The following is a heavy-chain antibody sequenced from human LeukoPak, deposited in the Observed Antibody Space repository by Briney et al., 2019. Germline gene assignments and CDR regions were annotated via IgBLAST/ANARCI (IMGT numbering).Heavy chain of an antibody. Sequence: PGGSLRLSCAASAFTFSIYAMSWVRQAPGKGLEWVSAISGSGSSTYYADSVKGRFTISRDNSKNTLYLQMNSLRAEDTAVYYCARDSRSSGYGWFDPWGQGTLVTVSS. J-gene: IGHJ5*02. CDR2: ISGSGSST. V-gene: IGHV3-23*01. CDR3: ARDSRSSGYGWFDP. D-gene: IGHD5-12*01. CDR1: AFTFSIYA.